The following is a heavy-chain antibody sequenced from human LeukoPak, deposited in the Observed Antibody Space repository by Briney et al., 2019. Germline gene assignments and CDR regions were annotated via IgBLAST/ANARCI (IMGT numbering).Heavy chain of an antibody. J-gene: IGHJ6*03. D-gene: IGHD6-19*01. Sequence: SQTLSLTCTVSAGSISSGEYYWSWIRQPPGKGLEWIGYIYYSGRTYYNPSLKSRLAITVDTSKNQFSLKLSSVTAADTAVYYCARSAGYSSGWYIDYYYMDVWGKGTTVTVSS. CDR1: AGSISSGEYY. V-gene: IGHV4-30-4*08. CDR3: ARSAGYSSGWYIDYYYMDV. CDR2: IYYSGRT.